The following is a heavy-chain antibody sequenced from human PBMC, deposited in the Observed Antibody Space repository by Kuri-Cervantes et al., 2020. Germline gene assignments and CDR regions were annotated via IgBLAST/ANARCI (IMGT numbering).Heavy chain of an antibody. J-gene: IGHJ4*02. CDR3: ATAGSYYEFVDY. V-gene: IGHV3-30*03. Sequence: GGSLRLSCAASGFTFSSYGMHWVRQAPGKGLEWVAVISYDGSNKYYADSVKGRFTISRDNSKNTLYLQMNSLRAEDTAVYYCATAGSYYEFVDYWGQGTLVTVSS. D-gene: IGHD1-26*01. CDR1: GFTFSSYG. CDR2: ISYDGSNK.